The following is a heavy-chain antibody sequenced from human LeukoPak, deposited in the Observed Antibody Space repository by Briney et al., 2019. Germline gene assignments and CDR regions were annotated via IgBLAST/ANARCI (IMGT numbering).Heavy chain of an antibody. CDR2: ISSSSSYI. CDR3: ASRSYDSSSYYYGEFDY. D-gene: IGHD3-22*01. CDR1: GFTFSSYS. J-gene: IGHJ4*02. V-gene: IGHV3-21*01. Sequence: PGGSLRLSCAASGFTFSSYSMNWVRQAPGKGLEWVSSISSSSSYIYYADSVKGRFTISRDNAKNSLYLQMNSLRADDTAVYYCASRSYDSSSYYYGEFDYWGEGTLVTVSS.